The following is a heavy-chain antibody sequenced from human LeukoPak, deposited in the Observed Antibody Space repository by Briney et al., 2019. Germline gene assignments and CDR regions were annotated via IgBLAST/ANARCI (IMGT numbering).Heavy chain of an antibody. CDR3: ARAIVVVTATPNYYYYMDV. D-gene: IGHD2-21*02. CDR2: IIPIFGTA. CDR1: GGTFSSYA. Sequence: SVKVSCKASGGTFSSYAISWVRQAPGQGLEWMGGIIPIFGTANYAQKFQGRVTITADESTSTAYMELSSLRSEDTAVYYCARAIVVVTATPNYYYYMDVWGKGTTVTISS. J-gene: IGHJ6*03. V-gene: IGHV1-69*13.